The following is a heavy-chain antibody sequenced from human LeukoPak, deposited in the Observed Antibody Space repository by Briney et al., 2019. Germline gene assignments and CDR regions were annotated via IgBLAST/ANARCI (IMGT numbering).Heavy chain of an antibody. CDR1: GFTFSSYG. J-gene: IGHJ1*01. CDR2: ISSSSSYI. D-gene: IGHD4-17*01. Sequence: GGSLRLSCAASGFTFSSYGMHWVRQAPGKGLEWVSSISSSSSYIYYADSVKGRFTISRDNAKNSLYLQMNSLRAEDTAVYYCARGGSDYVGPEYFQHWGQGTLVTVSS. V-gene: IGHV3-21*01. CDR3: ARGGSDYVGPEYFQH.